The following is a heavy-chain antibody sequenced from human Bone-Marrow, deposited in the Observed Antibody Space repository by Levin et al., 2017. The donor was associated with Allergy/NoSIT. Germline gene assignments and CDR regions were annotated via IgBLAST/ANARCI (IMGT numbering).Heavy chain of an antibody. D-gene: IGHD1-26*01. CDR2: ITSSSNKK. CDR1: GFTFSSYT. CDR3: ARGGGGSAPGDY. V-gene: IGHV3-48*01. J-gene: IGHJ4*02. Sequence: GVSLRLSCAASGFTFSSYTMNWVRQAPGKGLEWVSYITSSSNKKYYADSVEGRFTISRDNAKNSLFLQMNGLRVEDTAVYYCARGGGGSAPGDYWGQGTLVTVSS.